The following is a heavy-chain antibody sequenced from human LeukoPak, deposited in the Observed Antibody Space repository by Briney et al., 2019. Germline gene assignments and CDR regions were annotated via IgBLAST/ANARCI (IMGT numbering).Heavy chain of an antibody. Sequence: GRSLRLSCAASGFTFSSYAMHWVRQVPGKGLEWVAVISYDGSNKYYADSVKGRFTISRDNSKNTLYLQMNSLRAEDTAVYYCARVPGYDSSGYFDYWGQGTLVTVSS. CDR1: GFTFSSYA. V-gene: IGHV3-30-3*01. CDR2: ISYDGSNK. CDR3: ARVPGYDSSGYFDY. D-gene: IGHD3-22*01. J-gene: IGHJ4*02.